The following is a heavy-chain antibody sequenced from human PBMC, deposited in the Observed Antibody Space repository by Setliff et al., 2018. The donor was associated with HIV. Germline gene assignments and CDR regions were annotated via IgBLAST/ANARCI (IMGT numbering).Heavy chain of an antibody. Sequence: SETLSLTCTVSGGSISSHYWSWIRQPPGKGLEWIGSIYYSGSTNYNSSLKSRVTISVDTSKNQFSLKLSSVTAADTAVYYCARVIPPPYDSYGYFNWFDPWGQGTLVTVSS. CDR2: IYYSGST. V-gene: IGHV4-59*11. D-gene: IGHD5-18*01. CDR3: ARVIPPPYDSYGYFNWFDP. CDR1: GGSISSHY. J-gene: IGHJ5*02.